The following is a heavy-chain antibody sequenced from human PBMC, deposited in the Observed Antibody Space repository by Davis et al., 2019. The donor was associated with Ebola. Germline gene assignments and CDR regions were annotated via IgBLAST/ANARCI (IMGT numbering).Heavy chain of an antibody. CDR3: ARDRPFTTGYSSSWYHVDYYGMDV. CDR1: GGSISSYY. D-gene: IGHD6-13*01. CDR2: INHSGST. V-gene: IGHV4-34*01. Sequence: PSETLSLTCTVSGGSISSYYWSWIRQPPGKGLEWIGEINHSGSTNYNPSFKSRVTISVDTSKNQFSLKLSSVTAADTAVYYCARDRPFTTGYSSSWYHVDYYGMDVWGQGTTVTVSS. J-gene: IGHJ6*02.